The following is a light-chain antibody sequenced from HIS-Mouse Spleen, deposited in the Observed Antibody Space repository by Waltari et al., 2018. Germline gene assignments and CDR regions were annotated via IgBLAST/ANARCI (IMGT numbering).Light chain of an antibody. CDR2: EGS. CDR1: SSDVGSYNL. Sequence: QSALTQPASVSGSPGQSITISCTGTSSDVGSYNLVSWYQQHPGQAPKLMIYEGSKRPAWVSNRVSGSKSGNTASLTISGLQAEDEADYYCCSYAGSSTWVFGGGTKLTVL. V-gene: IGLV2-23*01. J-gene: IGLJ3*02. CDR3: CSYAGSSTWV.